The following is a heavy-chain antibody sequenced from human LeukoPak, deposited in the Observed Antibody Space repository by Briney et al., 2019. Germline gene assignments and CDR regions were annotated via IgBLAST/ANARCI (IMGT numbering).Heavy chain of an antibody. D-gene: IGHD3-9*01. CDR3: ARDSDDWVTGHGDYYGMDV. J-gene: IGHJ6*02. CDR2: INHSGST. V-gene: IGHV4-34*01. CDR1: GGSFSGYY. Sequence: SETLSLTCAVYGGSFSGYYWSWIRQPPGKGLEWIGEINHSGSTNYNPSLKSRVTISVDTSKNQFSLKLSSVTAADTAVYYCARDSDDWVTGHGDYYGMDVWGQGTTVTVSS.